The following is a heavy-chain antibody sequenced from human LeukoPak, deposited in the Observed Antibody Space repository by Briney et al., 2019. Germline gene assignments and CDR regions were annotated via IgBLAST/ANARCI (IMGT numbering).Heavy chain of an antibody. Sequence: AGGSLRLSCAASGFTFSSYWMSWLRKAPGKGLEWVVNIKQDGSEKYYVDSVKGRFTISRDNVKSSLYLQMNSLRAEDTAVYYCARDPGSSGYYPYFDYWGQGTLVTVSS. J-gene: IGHJ4*02. CDR1: GFTFSSYW. V-gene: IGHV3-7*01. CDR3: ARDPGSSGYYPYFDY. D-gene: IGHD3-22*01. CDR2: IKQDGSEK.